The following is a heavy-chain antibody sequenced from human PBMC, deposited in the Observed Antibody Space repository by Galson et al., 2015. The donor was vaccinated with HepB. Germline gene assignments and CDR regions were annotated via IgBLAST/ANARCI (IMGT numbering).Heavy chain of an antibody. J-gene: IGHJ4*02. V-gene: IGHV3-7*03. CDR1: GFTFSSYW. D-gene: IGHD6-13*01. CDR2: IKQDGSEK. CDR3: ARDSSLLGSGLPPGVAAADSPPTMFFDN. Sequence: SLRLSCAASGFTFSSYWMNWVRQTPGKGLEWVAKIKQDGSEKYYVDSVRGRFTISRDNAKNSLYLQTNSLRAEDTAVYYCARDSSLLGSGLPPGVAAADSPPTMFFDNWGQGTLVTVSS.